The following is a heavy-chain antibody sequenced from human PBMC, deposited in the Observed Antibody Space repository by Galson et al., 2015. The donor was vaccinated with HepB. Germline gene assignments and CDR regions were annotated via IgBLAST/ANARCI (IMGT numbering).Heavy chain of an antibody. D-gene: IGHD6-13*01. CDR1: GFTFDDYA. Sequence: SLRLSCAASGFTFDDYAMHWVRQAPGKGLEWVSGISWNSGSIGYADSVKGRFTISRDNAKNSLYLQMNSLRAEDTALYYCARDGSSSWYGPYYFDYWGQGTLVTVSS. J-gene: IGHJ4*02. CDR3: ARDGSSSWYGPYYFDY. V-gene: IGHV3-9*01. CDR2: ISWNSGSI.